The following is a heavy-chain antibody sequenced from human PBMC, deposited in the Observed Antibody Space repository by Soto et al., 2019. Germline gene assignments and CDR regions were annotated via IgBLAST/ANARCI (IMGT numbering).Heavy chain of an antibody. CDR3: ARRSDPYCGGDCYSAHKTLDY. CDR2: INHSGST. D-gene: IGHD2-21*01. CDR1: GGSCSGYY. V-gene: IGHV4-34*01. Sequence: SETLSLTCAVYGGSCSGYYWSWIRQPPGKGLEWIGEINHSGSTNYNPSLKSRVTIPVDTSKNQFSLKLSSVTAADTAVYYCARRSDPYCGGDCYSAHKTLDYWGQGTLVTVSS. J-gene: IGHJ4*02.